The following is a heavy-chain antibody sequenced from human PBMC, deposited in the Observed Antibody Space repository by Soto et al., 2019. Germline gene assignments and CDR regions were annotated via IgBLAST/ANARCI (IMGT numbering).Heavy chain of an antibody. Sequence: PSETLSLTCTVSGGSISSGGYYWSWIRQHPGKGLEWIGYIYHSGTTYYNPSLKSRVTISVDTSKNQFSLKLTSVTAADTAVYYCARARGNQLLGWFDPWGQGTLVTVS. J-gene: IGHJ5*02. CDR2: IYHSGTT. D-gene: IGHD2-2*01. CDR1: GGSISSGGYY. V-gene: IGHV4-31*03. CDR3: ARARGNQLLGWFDP.